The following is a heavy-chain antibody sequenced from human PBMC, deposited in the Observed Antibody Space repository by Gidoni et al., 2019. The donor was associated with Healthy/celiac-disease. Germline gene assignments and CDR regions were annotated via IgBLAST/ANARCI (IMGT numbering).Heavy chain of an antibody. Sequence: ELQLLESGGGLVQPVGSLLLSCSASVFPFSSYAMSWVRQAPGKGLEWVSAISGSGGSTYYADSVKGRFTISRDNSKNTLYLQMNSLRAEDTAVYYCAKDQGYGGNSGYWGQGTLVTVSS. J-gene: IGHJ4*02. V-gene: IGHV3-23*01. CDR1: VFPFSSYA. D-gene: IGHD4-17*01. CDR2: ISGSGGST. CDR3: AKDQGYGGNSGY.